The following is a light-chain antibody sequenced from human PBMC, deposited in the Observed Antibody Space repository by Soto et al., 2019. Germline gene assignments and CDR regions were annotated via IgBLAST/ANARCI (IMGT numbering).Light chain of an antibody. CDR1: QSFSSSS. Sequence: EIVLTQSPGTLSLSPGERATLSCRASQSFSSSSLAWSQQKPGQAPRLLSYGASSRATGIPGRFSGSGSGTDFTLTISSLATEDFAVYSCQQRSNWPLTFGGGTKVEIK. V-gene: IGKV3D-20*02. CDR3: QQRSNWPLT. CDR2: GAS. J-gene: IGKJ4*01.